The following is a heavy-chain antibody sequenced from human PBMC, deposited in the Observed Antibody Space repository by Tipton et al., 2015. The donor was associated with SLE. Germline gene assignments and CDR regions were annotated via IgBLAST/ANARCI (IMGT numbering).Heavy chain of an antibody. J-gene: IGHJ6*03. CDR2: IYTSGAT. V-gene: IGHV4-61*02. CDR3: ASARRDWDSYYYYYYYMDV. CDR1: GASINSGTYY. Sequence: LRLSCTVSGASINSGTYYWNWIRHPAGKGLEWIGRIYTSGATNYSPSFESRVTISIDTSKNQFSLKLSSVTAADTAVYYCASARRDWDSYYYYYYYMDVWGKGTTVTVSS. D-gene: IGHD3/OR15-3a*01.